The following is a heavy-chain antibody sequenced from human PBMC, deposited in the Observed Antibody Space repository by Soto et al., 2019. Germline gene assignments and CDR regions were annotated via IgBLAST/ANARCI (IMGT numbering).Heavy chain of an antibody. Sequence: QVQLQESGPGLVKPSETLSLTCTVSGGYISSYYWSWIRQPPGKGLEWIGYVYYSGSTNDNPSLKSRVTIYVDTSKNQFSLKLSSVTAADTAVYYCARHRTPWLWQWRSEIDYWGQGTLVTVSS. CDR1: GGYISSYY. CDR3: ARHRTPWLWQWRSEIDY. V-gene: IGHV4-59*08. CDR2: VYYSGST. J-gene: IGHJ4*02. D-gene: IGHD6-19*01.